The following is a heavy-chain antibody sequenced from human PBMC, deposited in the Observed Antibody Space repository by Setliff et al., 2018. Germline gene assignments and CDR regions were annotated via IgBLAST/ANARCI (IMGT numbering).Heavy chain of an antibody. CDR2: IYHNGNT. Sequence: PSETLSLTCTVSGGSISPYFWSWIRQPPGKGLEWIGYIYHNGNTNFNPSLKTRVTMSVDTSKNQFALNLRSVTAADAAVYYCVRDRTAYSYGPDVWGQGTTVTV. V-gene: IGHV4-59*01. CDR1: GGSISPYF. D-gene: IGHD2-15*01. CDR3: VRDRTAYSYGPDV. J-gene: IGHJ6*02.